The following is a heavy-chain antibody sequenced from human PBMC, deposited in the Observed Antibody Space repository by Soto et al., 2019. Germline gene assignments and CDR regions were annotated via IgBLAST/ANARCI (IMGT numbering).Heavy chain of an antibody. CDR1: GYTFTSYY. CDR3: ARDHDRSTIFDY. J-gene: IGHJ4*02. V-gene: IGHV1-46*01. D-gene: IGHD2-8*01. Sequence: QVQLVQSGAEVKKPGASVKVSCKASGYTFTSYYMHWVRQAPGQGLEWMGIINPSGGSTSYAQKLQGSVTMARDTSTSTVYMELSSLRSEDTAVYYCARDHDRSTIFDYWGQGTLVTVSS. CDR2: INPSGGST.